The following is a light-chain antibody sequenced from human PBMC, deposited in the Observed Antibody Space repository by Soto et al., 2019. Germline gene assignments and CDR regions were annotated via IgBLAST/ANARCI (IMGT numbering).Light chain of an antibody. V-gene: IGKV1-39*01. CDR1: QSISSY. Sequence: DIQMTQSPSSLSASVVDRVTISCRASQSISSYLNWYQQKPGKAPKLLIYAASSLQSAVPSRFSGSGSGTDFTLTISSLQPEDFATYYCQQSYRTPHTFGQGTKVDIK. J-gene: IGKJ2*01. CDR2: AAS. CDR3: QQSYRTPHT.